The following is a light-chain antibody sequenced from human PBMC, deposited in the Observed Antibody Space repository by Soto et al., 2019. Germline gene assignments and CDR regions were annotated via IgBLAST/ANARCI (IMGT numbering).Light chain of an antibody. CDR1: SSDVGGYDF. V-gene: IGLV2-14*03. CDR3: TSYTPSSTVV. J-gene: IGLJ2*01. Sequence: QSVLTQPASVSGSPGQSITISCTGTSSDVGGYDFVSWYQQHLGKAPKVIIYDVRNRPSGVSNRFSGSKSGNTASLTISGLQAEDEADYYCTSYTPSSTVVFGGGTKLTVL. CDR2: DVR.